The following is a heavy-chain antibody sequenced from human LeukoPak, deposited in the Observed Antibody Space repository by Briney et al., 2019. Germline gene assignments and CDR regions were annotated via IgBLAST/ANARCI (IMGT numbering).Heavy chain of an antibody. J-gene: IGHJ4*02. CDR1: GFTSSSYA. D-gene: IGHD1-1*01. CDR2: ISGSGGST. Sequence: GGSLSLSCAASGFTSSSYAMSWVRQAPGKGLEWVSAISGSGGSTYYADSVKGRFTISRDNSKNTLYLQMNSLRAEDMAMYYRVKRWTGTTIGQQDYWGQGTLVTVSS. V-gene: IGHV3-23*01. CDR3: VKRWTGTTIGQQDY.